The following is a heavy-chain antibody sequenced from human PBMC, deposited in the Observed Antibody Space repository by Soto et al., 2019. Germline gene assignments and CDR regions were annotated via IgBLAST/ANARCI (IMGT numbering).Heavy chain of an antibody. Sequence: QMQLVQSGPEVKKPGTSVKVSCKASGFTFTSSAMQWVRQARGQRLEWIGWIVVGSGNTNYAQKFQERVTITRDMSTSTAYMELSSLRAEETAVYYCAASTPPSSYYYYGMDVWGQGTTVTVSS. D-gene: IGHD2-15*01. CDR2: IVVGSGNT. J-gene: IGHJ6*02. CDR1: GFTFTSSA. V-gene: IGHV1-58*02. CDR3: AASTPPSSYYYYGMDV.